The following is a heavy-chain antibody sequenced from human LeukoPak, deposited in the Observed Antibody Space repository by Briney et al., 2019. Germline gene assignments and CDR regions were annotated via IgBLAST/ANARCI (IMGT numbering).Heavy chain of an antibody. CDR1: GGSFSSYY. CDR3: ARRHSSGWFYY. Sequence: SETLSLTCAVSGGSFSSYYWTWIRQPPGKGLEWIGEINHSETTHYNPSLKSRVTISVDTSKNQFSLKVNSVTAADTAVYYCARRHSSGWFYYWGQGTLVTVSS. D-gene: IGHD6-19*01. CDR2: INHSETT. J-gene: IGHJ4*02. V-gene: IGHV4-34*01.